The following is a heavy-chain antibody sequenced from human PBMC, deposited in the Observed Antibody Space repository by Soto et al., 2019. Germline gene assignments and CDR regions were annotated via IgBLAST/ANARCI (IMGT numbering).Heavy chain of an antibody. Sequence: QVQLVESGGGVVQPGRSLRLSCAASGFTFSSYGMHWVRQAPGKGLEWVAVISYDGSNKYYADSVKGRFTISRDNCKNSQNLQMNNLRAEDTDVYYCAKGLTGLYGGKSDGIDYWGQGTLVTVSS. CDR2: ISYDGSNK. V-gene: IGHV3-30*18. D-gene: IGHD4-17*01. J-gene: IGHJ4*02. CDR1: GFTFSSYG. CDR3: AKGLTGLYGGKSDGIDY.